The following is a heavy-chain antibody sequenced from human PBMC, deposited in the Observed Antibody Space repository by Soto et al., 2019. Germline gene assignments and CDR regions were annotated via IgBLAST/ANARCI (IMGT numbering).Heavy chain of an antibody. V-gene: IGHV3-15*07. D-gene: IGHD3-3*01. CDR3: TTGFTIFGPDAFDI. Sequence: EVQLVEPGGGLVKPGGSLRLSCAASGFTFSNAWMNWVRQAPGKGLEWVGRIKSKTDGGTTDYAAPVKGRFTISRDDSKNTLYLQMNSLKTEDTAVYYCTTGFTIFGPDAFDIWGQGTMVTVSS. CDR2: IKSKTDGGTT. CDR1: GFTFSNAW. J-gene: IGHJ3*02.